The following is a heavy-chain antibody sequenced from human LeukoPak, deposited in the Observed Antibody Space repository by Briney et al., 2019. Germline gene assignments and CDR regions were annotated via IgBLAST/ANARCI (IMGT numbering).Heavy chain of an antibody. CDR3: ARTGGCYYASGRHDCGLDV. Sequence: SETLSLTCTVSGGSLSSYYWSWIRQPPGKGLEWIGYIYYSESTTYNPSLKSRVTISVDTSKNQFSLNLTSVTAADTAVYYCARTGGCYYASGRHDCGLDVWGQGTTVTVS. V-gene: IGHV4-59*01. CDR2: IYYSEST. D-gene: IGHD3-10*01. J-gene: IGHJ6*02. CDR1: GGSLSSYY.